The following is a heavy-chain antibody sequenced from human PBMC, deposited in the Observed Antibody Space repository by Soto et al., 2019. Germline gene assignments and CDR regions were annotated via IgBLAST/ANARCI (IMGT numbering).Heavy chain of an antibody. J-gene: IGHJ4*02. CDR3: ARRTDGYNPYFDY. CDR1: GYSFTSYW. CDR2: IDPSDSYT. V-gene: IGHV5-10-1*01. D-gene: IGHD5-12*01. Sequence: GASLKISCKGSGYSFTSYWISWVRQMPGKGLEWMGRIDPSDSYTNYSPSFQGHVTISADKSISTAYLQWSSLKASDTAMYYCARRTDGYNPYFDYWGQGTLVTVSS.